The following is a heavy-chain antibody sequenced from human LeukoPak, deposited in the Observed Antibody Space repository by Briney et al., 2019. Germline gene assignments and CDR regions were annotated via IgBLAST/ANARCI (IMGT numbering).Heavy chain of an antibody. J-gene: IGHJ4*02. V-gene: IGHV4-59*01. CDR2: IYYSGST. CDR1: GGSICCYY. D-gene: IGHD2-15*01. Sequence: SETLSLTCTGSGGSICCYYWSWLRQPPEKGLEWFVYIYYSGSTNYNPSIKSRVTISVDTSKNQSSLKLSSVTAADTAVNYCAIGVVAEGHPFFDYRGQGTLVTVSS. CDR3: AIGVVAEGHPFFDY.